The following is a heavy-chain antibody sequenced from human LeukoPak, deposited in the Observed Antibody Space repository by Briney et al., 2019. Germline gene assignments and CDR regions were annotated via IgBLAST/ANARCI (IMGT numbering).Heavy chain of an antibody. CDR2: INPSGGST. Sequence: ASVKVSCKTSGYSFTSYYIHWVRQAPGQGLEWMGIINPSGGSTTYAQKFQGRLTMASDTSTSTVYMELSSLRSEDTAMHYCARSSAYYSEADIWGQGTMVTVSS. D-gene: IGHD1-26*01. V-gene: IGHV1-46*01. CDR3: ARSSAYYSEADI. J-gene: IGHJ3*02. CDR1: GYSFTSYY.